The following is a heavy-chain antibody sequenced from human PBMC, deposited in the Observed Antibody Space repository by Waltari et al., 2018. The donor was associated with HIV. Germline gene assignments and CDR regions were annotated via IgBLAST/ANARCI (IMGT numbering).Heavy chain of an antibody. CDR2: VYNTGGT. CDR3: ARSTLRGDVEFDD. CDR1: SGLSRSQYF. Sequence: QVQLLESGPGLVKPSETLTLTCSVSSGLSRSQYFWSWIGPTPGKGQEWIGYVYNTGGTHYNPSHKSRLTISVDTSKNQFSLRLRSVTAADTAVYYCARSTLRGDVEFDDWGRGTLVIVSS. V-gene: IGHV4-59*01. J-gene: IGHJ4*02. D-gene: IGHD7-27*01.